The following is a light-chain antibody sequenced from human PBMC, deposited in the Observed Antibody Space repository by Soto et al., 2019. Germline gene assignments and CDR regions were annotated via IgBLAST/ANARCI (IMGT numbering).Light chain of an antibody. CDR2: DAS. CDR1: QTISNW. V-gene: IGKV1-5*01. CDR3: RQYDSEST. Sequence: DIQMTQSPSTLSASIGDRVTITCGASQTISNWLAWYQQKPGKAPKVLIHDASRLESGVPSRFSGSGSGTEFTLTINNLQPDDFAIYYCRQYDSESTFGQGTKVDIK. J-gene: IGKJ1*01.